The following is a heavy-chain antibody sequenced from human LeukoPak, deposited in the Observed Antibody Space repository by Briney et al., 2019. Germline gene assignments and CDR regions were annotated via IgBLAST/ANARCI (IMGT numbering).Heavy chain of an antibody. CDR3: ARGTEADGTFMFDF. CDR1: GDSMTSNNW. J-gene: IGHJ4*02. D-gene: IGHD5-24*01. Sequence: SETLSLTCAVSGDSMTSNNWWSWVRQPPGKGLEWIGDIYHTGRTNYNPSLKSRVTISVDKSKKQFFLKLDSVTAADTAVYYCARGTEADGTFMFDFWGQGTLVTVSS. V-gene: IGHV4-4*02. CDR2: IYHTGRT.